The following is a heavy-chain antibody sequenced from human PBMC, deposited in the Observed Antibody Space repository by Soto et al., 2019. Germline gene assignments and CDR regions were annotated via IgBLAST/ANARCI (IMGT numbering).Heavy chain of an antibody. CDR3: AKGGNDWIIAGGADL. CDR1: GFTFSNYG. J-gene: IGHJ5*02. V-gene: IGHV3-23*01. CDR2: ITARTSEI. Sequence: GGSLRLSCAASGFTFSNYGFSWVRQAPGKGLEWVSGITARTSEILYADSVKGRFTMSRDISKDTLDLQMNSLRPEDTAVYYCAKGGNDWIIAGGADLWGQGTLVTVSS. D-gene: IGHD3-9*01.